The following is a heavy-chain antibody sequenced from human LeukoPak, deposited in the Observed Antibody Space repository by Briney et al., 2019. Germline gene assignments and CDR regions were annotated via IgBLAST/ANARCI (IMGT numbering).Heavy chain of an antibody. Sequence: SETLSLTCAVYGGSFSGYYWSWIRQPPGKGLEWIGEINHSGNTNYNPSLKSRVTISVDTSKNQFSLKLSSVTAADTAVYYCARGPPYYGGNRPFDYRGQGTLVTVSS. D-gene: IGHD4-23*01. J-gene: IGHJ4*02. CDR2: INHSGNT. CDR3: ARGPPYYGGNRPFDY. V-gene: IGHV4-34*01. CDR1: GGSFSGYY.